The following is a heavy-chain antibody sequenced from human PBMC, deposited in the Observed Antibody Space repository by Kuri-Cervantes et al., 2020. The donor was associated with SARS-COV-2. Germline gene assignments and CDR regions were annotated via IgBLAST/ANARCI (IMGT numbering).Heavy chain of an antibody. V-gene: IGHV3-30*18. CDR2: ISYDGSNK. D-gene: IGHD5-18*01. J-gene: IGHJ4*02. CDR1: GFTFSSYG. CDR3: AKDRNPSWIQAWFDY. Sequence: GESLKISXAASGFTFSSYGMHWVRQAPGKGLEWVAVISYDGSNKYYADAVKGRFTISRDNSKNALYLQMNSLRAEDTAVYYCAKDRNPSWIQAWFDYWGQGTLITVSS.